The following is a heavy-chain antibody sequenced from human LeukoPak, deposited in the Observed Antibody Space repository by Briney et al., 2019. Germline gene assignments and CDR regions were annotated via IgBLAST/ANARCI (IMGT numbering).Heavy chain of an antibody. V-gene: IGHV1-18*01. J-gene: IGHJ4*02. D-gene: IGHD1-1*01. CDR2: ISAYKGNT. CDR1: GYTFTTYG. Sequence: ASVKVSCKASGYTFTTYGISWVRQAPGQGLEWMGWISAYKGNTNYAQKFQGRVTMTTDTSTSTAYMELRSLTSGDTAVYYCARDRDWNLDYWGQGTLVTVSS. CDR3: ARDRDWNLDY.